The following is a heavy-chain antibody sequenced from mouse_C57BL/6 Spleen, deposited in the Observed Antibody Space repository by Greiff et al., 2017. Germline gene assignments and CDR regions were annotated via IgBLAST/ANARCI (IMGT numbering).Heavy chain of an antibody. CDR3: ARITTVLPMDY. CDR1: GYTFTSYT. CDR2: INPSSGYT. Sequence: VQLQQSGAELARPGASVKMSCKASGYTFTSYTMHWVKQRPGQGLEWIGYINPSSGYTKYNQKFKDKATLTADKSSSTAYMPLRSLTSEDAAVYYGARITTVLPMDYWGQGTSVTVSS. J-gene: IGHJ4*01. V-gene: IGHV1-4*01. D-gene: IGHD1-1*01.